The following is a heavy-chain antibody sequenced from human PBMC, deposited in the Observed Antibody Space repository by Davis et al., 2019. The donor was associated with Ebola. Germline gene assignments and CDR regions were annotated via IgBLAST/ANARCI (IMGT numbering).Heavy chain of an antibody. CDR3: VRDPRS. J-gene: IGHJ5*02. CDR2: IIPKIDSP. Sequence: SVQVSCKASGGIFSTSTVSWVRQAPGQGLEWIGGIIPKIDSPNYAQRFQGRLTITADKSTNTVYMELNNLQSDDTAVFYCVRDPRSWGQGTQVTVSS. CDR1: GGIFSTST. V-gene: IGHV1-69*06.